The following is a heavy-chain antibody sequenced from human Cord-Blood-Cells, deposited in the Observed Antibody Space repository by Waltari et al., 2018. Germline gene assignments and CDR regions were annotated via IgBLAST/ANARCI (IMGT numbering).Heavy chain of an antibody. V-gene: IGHV3-30-3*01. CDR1: GFTFSSYA. J-gene: IGHJ4*02. D-gene: IGHD4-17*01. CDR2: ISYDGSNK. Sequence: QVQLVESGGGVVQPGRSLRLSCAASGFTFSSYAMHWVRQAPGKGLEWVAVISYDGSNKYYAYSVKGRFTISRDNSKNTLYLQMNSLRAEDTAVYYCARTVYGDYFDYWGQGTLVTVSS. CDR3: ARTVYGDYFDY.